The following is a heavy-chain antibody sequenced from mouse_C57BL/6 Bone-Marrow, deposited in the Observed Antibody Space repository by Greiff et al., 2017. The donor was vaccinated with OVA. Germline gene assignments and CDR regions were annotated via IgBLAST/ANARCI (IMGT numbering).Heavy chain of an antibody. CDR3: TTGDYAWYFDV. J-gene: IGHJ1*03. CDR2: IDPENGDT. V-gene: IGHV14-4*01. CDR1: GFNIKDDY. Sequence: VQLQQSGAELVRPGASVKLSCTASGFNIKDDYMHWVKQRPEQGLEWIGWIDPENGDTESASKFQGKATITADTSSNTAYLQLSSLTSEDTAVYYCTTGDYAWYFDVWGTGTTVTVSS. D-gene: IGHD2-4*01.